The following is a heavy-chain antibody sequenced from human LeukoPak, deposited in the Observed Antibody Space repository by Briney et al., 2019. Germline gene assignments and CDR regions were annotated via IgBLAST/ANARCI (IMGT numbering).Heavy chain of an antibody. CDR1: GFTFSSYS. D-gene: IGHD2-2*01. CDR3: ARERYCSSTSCYAAFDI. V-gene: IGHV3-21*01. Sequence: GGSLRLSCAASGFTFSSYSMNWVRQTPGKGLEWVSSISSSSSYIYYADSVKDRFTISRDNAKNSLYLQMNSLRGEDTAVYYCARERYCSSTSCYAAFDIWGQGTMVTVSS. J-gene: IGHJ3*02. CDR2: ISSSSSYI.